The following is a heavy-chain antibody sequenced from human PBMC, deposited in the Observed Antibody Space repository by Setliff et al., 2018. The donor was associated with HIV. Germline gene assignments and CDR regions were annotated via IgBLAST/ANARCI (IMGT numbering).Heavy chain of an antibody. V-gene: IGHV1-18*01. CDR3: ARDHHSGRGSNFPWYSDL. CDR1: SYTFSNYG. D-gene: IGHD1-26*01. J-gene: IGHJ2*01. CDR2: ITSYNGNT. Sequence: GASVKVSCKASSYTFSNYGITWVRQAPGQGLEWMGWITSYNGNTNYAKKFKGRVTMTTDTSTSIAYMELKSLRSEDTAVYYCARDHHSGRGSNFPWYSDLWGRGTLVTVSS.